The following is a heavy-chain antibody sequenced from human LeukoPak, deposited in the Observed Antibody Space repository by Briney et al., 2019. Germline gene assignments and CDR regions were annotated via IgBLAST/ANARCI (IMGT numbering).Heavy chain of an antibody. CDR1: GFTFISYS. Sequence: PGGSLRLSCAASGFTFISYSMNWVRQAPGKGLEWVSSISSSSSYIYYADSVKDRFTISRDNAKNSLYLQMNSLRAEDTAVYYCARDGGHYGGNSFDYWGQGTLVTVSS. CDR2: ISSSSSYI. J-gene: IGHJ4*02. V-gene: IGHV3-21*01. D-gene: IGHD4-23*01. CDR3: ARDGGHYGGNSFDY.